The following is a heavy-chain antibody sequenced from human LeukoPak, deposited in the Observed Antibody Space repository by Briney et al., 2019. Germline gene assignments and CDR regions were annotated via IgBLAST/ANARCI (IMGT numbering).Heavy chain of an antibody. V-gene: IGHV3-11*01. Sequence: PGGSLRLSCAASGFTFSDYYMSWIRQAPGKGLEWVSYISSSGSTIYYADSVEGRFTISRDNAKNSLYLQMNSLRAEDTAVYYCARHHITGTYWWFDPWGQGTLVTVSS. CDR2: ISSSGSTI. D-gene: IGHD1-20*01. J-gene: IGHJ5*02. CDR1: GFTFSDYY. CDR3: ARHHITGTYWWFDP.